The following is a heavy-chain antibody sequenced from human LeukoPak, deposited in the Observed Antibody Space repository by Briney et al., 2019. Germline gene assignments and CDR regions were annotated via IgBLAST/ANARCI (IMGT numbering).Heavy chain of an antibody. CDR2: ISGSDGST. D-gene: IGHD3-10*01. J-gene: IGHJ6*02. V-gene: IGHV3-23*01. CDR1: RFTFSTYA. Sequence: GGSLRLSCAAARFTFSTYAMSWVRQPPGKGLEWVSAISGSDGSTYYADSVKGRFTISRDNSKNTLYLQMNSLRAEDTAVYYCVKYGADVWGQGTTVTVSS. CDR3: VKYGADV.